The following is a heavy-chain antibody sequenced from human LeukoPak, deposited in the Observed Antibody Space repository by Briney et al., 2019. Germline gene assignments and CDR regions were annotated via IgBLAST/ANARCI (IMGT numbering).Heavy chain of an antibody. V-gene: IGHV3-23*01. CDR2: ISGSGDST. J-gene: IGHJ4*02. Sequence: PGGSLRLSCVASEFTFNNYAMAWVRQGPGKGLEWVSSISGSGDSTFYADSVKGRFSISRDNSKNTLYLQVNGLRTEDTAVYYCAKDRLLNCRGDCYIFDYWGQGTVVTVSS. CDR1: EFTFNNYA. CDR3: AKDRLLNCRGDCYIFDY. D-gene: IGHD2-21*02.